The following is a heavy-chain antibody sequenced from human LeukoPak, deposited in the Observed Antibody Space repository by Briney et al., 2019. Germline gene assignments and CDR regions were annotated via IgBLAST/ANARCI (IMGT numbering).Heavy chain of an antibody. J-gene: IGHJ6*03. D-gene: IGHD2-2*01. CDR2: IYYSGST. V-gene: IGHV4-59*01. Sequence: SETLSLTCAVYGGSFSGYYWSWIRQPPGKGLEWIGYIYYSGSTNYNPSLKSRVTISVVTSKNQFSLKLNSVTAADTAVYYCARTTEGYCRSTSCYGFYYSYYMDVWGKGTTVTTSS. CDR3: ARTTEGYCRSTSCYGFYYSYYMDV. CDR1: GGSFSGYY.